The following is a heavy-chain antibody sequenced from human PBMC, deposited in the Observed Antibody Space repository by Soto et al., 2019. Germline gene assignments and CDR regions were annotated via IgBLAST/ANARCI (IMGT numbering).Heavy chain of an antibody. CDR2: IIPILGIA. D-gene: IGHD2-15*01. J-gene: IGHJ3*02. CDR1: GGTFSSYT. Sequence: SVKVSCKASGGTFSSYTISWVRQAPGQGLEWMGRIIPILGIADYAQKFQGRVTITADKSTSTAYMELSSLRSEDTAVYYCAAQATRDCSGGSCLDAFDIWGQGTMVTVSS. CDR3: AAQATRDCSGGSCLDAFDI. V-gene: IGHV1-69*02.